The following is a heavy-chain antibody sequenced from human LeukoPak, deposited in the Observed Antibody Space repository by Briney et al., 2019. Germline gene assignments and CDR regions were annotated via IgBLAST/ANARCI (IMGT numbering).Heavy chain of an antibody. CDR3: ARYDSSGYNFDY. J-gene: IGHJ4*02. V-gene: IGHV4-34*01. D-gene: IGHD3-22*01. CDR1: GGSFSGYY. CDR2: INHSGST. Sequence: SETLSLTCAVYGGSFSGYYWSWIRQPPGKGREWIGEINHSGSTNYNPSLKSRVTISVDTSKNQFSLKLSSVTAADTAVYYCARYDSSGYNFDYWGQGTLVTVSS.